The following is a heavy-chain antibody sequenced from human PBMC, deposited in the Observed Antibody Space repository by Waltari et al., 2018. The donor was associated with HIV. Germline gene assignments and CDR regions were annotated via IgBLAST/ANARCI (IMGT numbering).Heavy chain of an antibody. D-gene: IGHD3-9*01. V-gene: IGHV4-61*01. CDR1: GGSVSSGTYY. CDR2: IYYSGRD. CDR3: ARLVLAGYSRYYFDS. J-gene: IGHJ4*02. Sequence: QVQLRESGPGLVKPSETLSLTCTVSGGSVSSGTYYWGWIRQPPGKGLEWMCYIYYSGRDNHTPSLTRRLARSVATSKNRFSLKLTPVTAADTAVYYCARLVLAGYSRYYFDSWGQGTLVTVSS.